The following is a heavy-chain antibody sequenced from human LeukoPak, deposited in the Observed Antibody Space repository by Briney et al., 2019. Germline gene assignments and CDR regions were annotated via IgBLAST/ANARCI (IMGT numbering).Heavy chain of an antibody. V-gene: IGHV4-34*01. J-gene: IGHJ2*01. CDR3: VRQREGYFDL. Sequence: PSETLSLTCAVYVGSFSGYYWSWIRQTPGKGLEWIGEINHSGSTSYNPSLKSRVTVSVLTSKNQFSLKLSSVSAADTAVYYCVRQREGYFDLWGRGTLVTVSS. CDR1: VGSFSGYY. CDR2: INHSGST.